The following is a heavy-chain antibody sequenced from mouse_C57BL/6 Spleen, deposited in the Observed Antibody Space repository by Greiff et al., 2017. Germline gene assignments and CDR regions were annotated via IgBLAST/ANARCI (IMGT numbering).Heavy chain of an antibody. J-gene: IGHJ2*01. CDR1: GYAFTNYL. Sequence: VKLQQSGAELVRPGTSVKVSCKASGYAFTNYLIEWVKQRPGQGLEWIGVINPGSGGTNYNEKFKGKATLTADKSSSTAYMQLSSLTSEDSAVYFCARHGSSTFDYWGQGTTLTVSS. CDR3: ARHGSSTFDY. CDR2: INPGSGGT. D-gene: IGHD1-1*01. V-gene: IGHV1-54*01.